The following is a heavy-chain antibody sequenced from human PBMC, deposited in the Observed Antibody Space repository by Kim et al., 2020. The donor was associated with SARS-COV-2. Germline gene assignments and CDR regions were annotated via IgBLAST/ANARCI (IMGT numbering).Heavy chain of an antibody. CDR3: ASSSSALMVYSGY. CDR1: GFTFSSYA. Sequence: GGSLRLSCAASGFTFSSYAMNWVRQAPGKGLEWVSTISGSGGSTYYADSVKGRFTISRDNSKNTLYLQMNSLRDEDTAVYYCASSSSALMVYSGYWGQGTLVTVSS. D-gene: IGHD2-8*01. J-gene: IGHJ4*02. CDR2: ISGSGGST. V-gene: IGHV3-23*01.